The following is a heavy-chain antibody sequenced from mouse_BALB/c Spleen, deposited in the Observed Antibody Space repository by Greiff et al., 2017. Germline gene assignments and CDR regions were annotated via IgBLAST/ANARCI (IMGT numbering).Heavy chain of an antibody. Sequence: DVKLQESGPGLVKPSQSLSLTCSVTGYSITSGYYWNWIRQFPGNKLEWMGYISYDGSNNYNPSLKNRISITRDTSKNQFFLKLNSVTTEDTATYYCARDRGLRPFDYWGQGTTLTVSS. D-gene: IGHD2-4*01. J-gene: IGHJ2*01. CDR1: GYSITSGYY. CDR2: ISYDGSN. CDR3: ARDRGLRPFDY. V-gene: IGHV3-6*02.